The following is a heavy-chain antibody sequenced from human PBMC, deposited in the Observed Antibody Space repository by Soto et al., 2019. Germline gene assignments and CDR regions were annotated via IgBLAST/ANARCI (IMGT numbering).Heavy chain of an antibody. V-gene: IGHV3-74*01. D-gene: IGHD2-15*01. Sequence: GGSLRLSCAASGFTFSSYWMHWVRQAPGKGLVWVSRINSDGSSTSYADSVKGRFTISRDNAKNTLYLQMNSLRAEDTAVYYCARDLGYCSGGSCYSGAFDYWGQGTLVTVSS. CDR3: ARDLGYCSGGSCYSGAFDY. CDR1: GFTFSSYW. J-gene: IGHJ4*02. CDR2: INSDGSST.